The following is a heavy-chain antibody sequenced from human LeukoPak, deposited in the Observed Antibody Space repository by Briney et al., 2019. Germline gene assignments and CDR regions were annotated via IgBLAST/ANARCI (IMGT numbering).Heavy chain of an antibody. V-gene: IGHV3-23*01. Sequence: GGSLRLSCAASGFTFSSYAMSWVRQAPGKGLEWVSAISGSGGSTYYADSVEGRFIISRDNSKNTLSLQMNSLRAEDTAIYYCAKDKYHDSSGTFDYWGQGTLVTVSS. CDR1: GFTFSSYA. J-gene: IGHJ4*02. CDR2: ISGSGGST. D-gene: IGHD3-22*01. CDR3: AKDKYHDSSGTFDY.